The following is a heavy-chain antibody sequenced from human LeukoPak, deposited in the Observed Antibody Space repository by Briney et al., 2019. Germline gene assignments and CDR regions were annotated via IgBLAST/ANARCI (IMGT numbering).Heavy chain of an antibody. J-gene: IGHJ5*02. D-gene: IGHD2-21*02. CDR2: ISSSSTI. CDR3: ARGRAYCGGDCYSGRFDP. Sequence: GGSLRLSCAASGFTFRQYSMNWVRQAPGKGLEWVSYISSSSTIYYADSVKGRFTISRDNAKNSLYLQMNSLRDEDTAVYYCARGRAYCGGDCYSGRFDPWGQGTLVTVSS. V-gene: IGHV3-48*02. CDR1: GFTFRQYS.